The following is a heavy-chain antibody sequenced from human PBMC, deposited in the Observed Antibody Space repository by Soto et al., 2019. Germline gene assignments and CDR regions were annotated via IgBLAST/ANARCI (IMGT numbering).Heavy chain of an antibody. D-gene: IGHD3-10*01. CDR1: GFSFMTYW. J-gene: IGHJ5*02. Sequence: GESLKISCKASGFSFMTYWIGWVRQMPGKGLEWMGLIYPTDSDTRYSPSFEGQVIISVDKSINTAYLQLSSLKASDTAMYYCARGIRRGFMIMSPTWFDPWGQGTLVTVSS. CDR3: ARGIRRGFMIMSPTWFDP. CDR2: IYPTDSDT. V-gene: IGHV5-51*01.